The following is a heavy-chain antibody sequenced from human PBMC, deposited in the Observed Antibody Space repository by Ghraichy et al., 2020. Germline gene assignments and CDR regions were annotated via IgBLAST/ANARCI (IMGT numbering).Heavy chain of an antibody. Sequence: GESLNISCSASGFIFSTHEMNWVRQAPGKGLEWISYINTSDSIRNYADPVKGRFTISRDNARSSLYLQMNSLRAEDTAIYFCARQKYCIFTDCLHGRYYFDYWGQGALVTVSS. D-gene: IGHD2/OR15-2a*01. CDR1: GFIFSTHE. CDR3: ARQKYCIFTDCLHGRYYFDY. J-gene: IGHJ4*02. CDR2: INTSDSIR. V-gene: IGHV3-48*03.